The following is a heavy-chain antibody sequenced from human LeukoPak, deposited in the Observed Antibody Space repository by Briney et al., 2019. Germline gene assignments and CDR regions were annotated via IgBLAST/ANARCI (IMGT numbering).Heavy chain of an antibody. V-gene: IGHV1-18*01. Sequence: ASVKVSCMASGYTFTSYGISWVRQAPGQGLEWMGWISAYNGNTNYAQKLQGRVTMTTDTSTSTAYMELRSLRSDDTAVYYCARDRPTTVVTPRYYYGMDVWGQGTTVTVSS. CDR3: ARDRPTTVVTPRYYYGMDV. D-gene: IGHD4-23*01. J-gene: IGHJ6*02. CDR2: ISAYNGNT. CDR1: GYTFTSYG.